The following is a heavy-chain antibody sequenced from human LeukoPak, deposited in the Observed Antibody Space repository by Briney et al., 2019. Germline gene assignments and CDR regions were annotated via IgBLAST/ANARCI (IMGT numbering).Heavy chain of an antibody. CDR3: AKGIRTVRLHYFDY. CDR2: ITSNSATM. Sequence: GGSLRLSCAASGFTFEDYTMHWVRQVPGGGLEWVSGITSNSATMAYGDSVKGRFPISRDNAKNSLYLQMNGLRPEDTALYYCAKGIRTVRLHYFDYWGQGTLVTVSS. CDR1: GFTFEDYT. D-gene: IGHD6-6*01. V-gene: IGHV3-9*01. J-gene: IGHJ4*02.